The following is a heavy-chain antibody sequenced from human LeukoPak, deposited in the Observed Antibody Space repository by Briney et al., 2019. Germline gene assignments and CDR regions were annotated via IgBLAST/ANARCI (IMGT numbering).Heavy chain of an antibody. Sequence: ASVKVSCKASGGTFSSYAISWVRQAPGQGLEWMGGIIPIFGTANYAQKFQGRVTITADESTSTAYMELSSLRSEDTAVYYCASGVVVVPAALGYYYYMDVWGKGTTVTVSS. CDR2: IIPIFGTA. D-gene: IGHD2-2*01. J-gene: IGHJ6*03. V-gene: IGHV1-69*13. CDR3: ASGVVVVPAALGYYYYMDV. CDR1: GGTFSSYA.